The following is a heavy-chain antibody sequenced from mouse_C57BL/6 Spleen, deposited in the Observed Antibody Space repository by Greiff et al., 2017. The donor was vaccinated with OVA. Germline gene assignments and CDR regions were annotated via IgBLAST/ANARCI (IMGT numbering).Heavy chain of an antibody. CDR2: IWSDGST. CDR1: GFSLTSYG. J-gene: IGHJ4*01. V-gene: IGHV2-6-1*01. Sequence: VMLVESGPGLVAPSQSLSITCTVSGFSLTSYGVHWVRQPPGKGLEWLVVIWSDGSTTYNSALKSRLSISKDNSKSQVFLKMNSLQTDDTAMYYCARHLANGDYYAMDYWGQGTSVTVSS. CDR3: ARHLANGDYYAMDY.